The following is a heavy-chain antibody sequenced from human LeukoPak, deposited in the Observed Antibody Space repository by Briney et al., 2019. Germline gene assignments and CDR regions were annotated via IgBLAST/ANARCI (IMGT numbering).Heavy chain of an antibody. CDR3: ATDGAGFDT. J-gene: IGHJ5*02. CDR2: INIGGTNT. V-gene: IGHV3-11*01. CDR1: GFTFSNSD. Sequence: SGGSLRLSCAASGFTFSNSDMSWVRQAPGKGLEWLSYINIGGTNTHYADSVKGRFTISRDNAKKSLYLEMTNLRAEDTAVYYCATDGAGFDTWGQGVLVTVSS.